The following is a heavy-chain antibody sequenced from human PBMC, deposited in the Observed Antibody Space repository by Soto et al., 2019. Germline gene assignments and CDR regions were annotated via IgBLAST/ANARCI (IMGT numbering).Heavy chain of an antibody. CDR2: IYWNDDK. D-gene: IGHD3-9*01. CDR1: GFSLSTSGVG. V-gene: IGHV2-5*01. Sequence: SGPTLVNPTQTLTLTCTFSGFSLSTSGVGVGWIRQPPGKALEWLALIYWNDDKRYSPSLKSRLTITKDTSKNQVVLTMTNMDPVDTATYYCAHRPPYYDILTGYYSNWFDPWGQGTLVTVSS. CDR3: AHRPPYYDILTGYYSNWFDP. J-gene: IGHJ5*02.